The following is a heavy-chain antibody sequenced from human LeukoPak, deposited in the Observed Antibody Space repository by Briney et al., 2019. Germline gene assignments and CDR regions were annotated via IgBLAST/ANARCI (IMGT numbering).Heavy chain of an antibody. V-gene: IGHV4-30-2*01. CDR3: ATSRYSYGRRIYYWFDP. J-gene: IGHJ5*02. Sequence: SETLSLTCAVSGGSISSGGYSWSWIRQPPGKGLEWIGYIYHSGSTYYNPSLKSRVTISVDRSKNQFSLRLSSVTAADTAVYYCATSRYSYGRRIYYWFDPWGQGTLVTVSS. D-gene: IGHD5-18*01. CDR2: IYHSGST. CDR1: GGSISSGGYS.